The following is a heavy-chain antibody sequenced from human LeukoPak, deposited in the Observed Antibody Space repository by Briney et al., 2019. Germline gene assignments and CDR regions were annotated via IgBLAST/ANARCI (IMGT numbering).Heavy chain of an antibody. J-gene: IGHJ4*02. Sequence: NPGGSLRLSCAASGFTFSSYGMHWVRQAPGKGLEWVSSISGNSRGIFYADSVRGRFTVSRDNAKNSQYLQMNSLTAEDTAVYYCARESAPAVRRHYDYWGQGTLVTVSS. CDR2: ISGNSRGI. CDR1: GFTFSSYG. V-gene: IGHV3-21*01. D-gene: IGHD3-10*01. CDR3: ARESAPAVRRHYDY.